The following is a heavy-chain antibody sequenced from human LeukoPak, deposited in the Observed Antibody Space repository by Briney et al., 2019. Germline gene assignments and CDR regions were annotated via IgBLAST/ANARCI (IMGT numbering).Heavy chain of an antibody. CDR1: GGSFSGYY. V-gene: IGHV4-34*01. CDR2: INHSGST. Sequence: SETLSLTCAVYGGSFSGYYWSWIRQPPGKGLEWIGEINHSGSTNYNPSLKSRVTISVDTSKNQFSLKLSSVTAADTAVYYCARINWNDVFDYWGQGTLVTVSS. J-gene: IGHJ4*02. CDR3: ARINWNDVFDY. D-gene: IGHD1-20*01.